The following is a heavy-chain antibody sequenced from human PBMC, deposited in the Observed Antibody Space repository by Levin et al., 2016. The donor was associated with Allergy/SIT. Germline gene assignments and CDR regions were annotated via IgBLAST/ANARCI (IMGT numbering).Heavy chain of an antibody. V-gene: IGHV1-8*01. CDR3: ASYGAVAGTDAFDI. Sequence: WVRQAPGQGLEWMGWMNPNSGNTGYAQKFQGRVTMTRNTSISTAYMELSSLRSEDTAVYYCASYGAVAGTDAFDIWGQGTMVTVSS. D-gene: IGHD6-19*01. CDR2: MNPNSGNT. J-gene: IGHJ3*02.